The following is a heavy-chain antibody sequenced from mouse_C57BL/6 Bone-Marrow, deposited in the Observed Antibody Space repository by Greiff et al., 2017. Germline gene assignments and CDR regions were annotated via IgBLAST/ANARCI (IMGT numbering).Heavy chain of an antibody. J-gene: IGHJ3*01. Sequence: VQLQQSGPVLVKPGASVKMSCKASGYTFTDYYMNWVKQSHGKSLEWIGVINPYNGGTSYNQKFKGKATLTVDKSSSTAYMELTSLTSEDSAVYYCARSDYGSSYSYWGQGTLVTVSA. D-gene: IGHD1-1*01. CDR2: INPYNGGT. CDR1: GYTFTDYY. CDR3: ARSDYGSSYSY. V-gene: IGHV1-19*01.